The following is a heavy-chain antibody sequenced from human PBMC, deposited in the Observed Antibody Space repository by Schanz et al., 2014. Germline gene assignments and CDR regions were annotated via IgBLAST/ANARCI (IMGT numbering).Heavy chain of an antibody. CDR1: GYTFTTYY. Sequence: QVQLVQSGAEVKKPGVSVKVSCKASGYTFTTYYIHWVRQATGQGLEWMGWMNSKTGNTGYAQRCQGRVTMTSNTSITTAYLELSSLRSGDTAVYYCTKGRTFGRWGQGTLVTVSS. J-gene: IGHJ4*02. V-gene: IGHV1-8*01. D-gene: IGHD3-16*01. CDR2: MNSKTGNT. CDR3: TKGRTFGR.